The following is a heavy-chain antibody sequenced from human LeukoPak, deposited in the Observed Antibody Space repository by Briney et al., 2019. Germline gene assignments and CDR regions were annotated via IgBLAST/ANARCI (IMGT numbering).Heavy chain of an antibody. CDR1: GGSVSSYY. Sequence: SETLSLTCTVSGGSVSSYYWSWVRQPPGKRLEWLGYIYNSGGTNYNPSLNGRVTISVDTSKNQFSLNLSSVTAADTAVYYCARRHHYYYYMDVWGKGTTVTVSS. V-gene: IGHV4-4*09. CDR2: IYNSGGT. J-gene: IGHJ6*03. CDR3: ARRHHYYYYMDV.